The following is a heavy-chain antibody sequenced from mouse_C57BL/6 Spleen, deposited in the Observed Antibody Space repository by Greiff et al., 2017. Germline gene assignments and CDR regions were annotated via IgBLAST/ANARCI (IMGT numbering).Heavy chain of an antibody. J-gene: IGHJ3*01. Sequence: EVKLVESGEGLVKPGGSLKLSCAASGFTFSSYAMSWVRQTPEKRLEWVAYISSGGDYIYYADTVKGRFTISRDNARNTLYLQMSSLKSEDTAMYYCTRRDYGAWFAYWGQGTLVTVSA. CDR2: ISSGGDYI. CDR1: GFTFSSYA. CDR3: TRRDYGAWFAY. D-gene: IGHD2-4*01. V-gene: IGHV5S21*01.